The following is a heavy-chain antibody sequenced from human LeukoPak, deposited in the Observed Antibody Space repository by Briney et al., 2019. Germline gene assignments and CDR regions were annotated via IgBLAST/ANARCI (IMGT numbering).Heavy chain of an antibody. V-gene: IGHV3-23*01. CDR1: GFTFSRFA. CDR2: MSGSGSST. Sequence: GGSLRLSCAASGFTFSRFALSWVRPAPGMGLEWVSAMSGSGSSTFYADSVKGRFIISRDNSKNTLYLQLNSLRAEDTAVYYCAKGKDTYNYDSSGYYFGEYWGQGTLVTVSS. CDR3: AKGKDTYNYDSSGYYFGEY. J-gene: IGHJ4*02. D-gene: IGHD3-22*01.